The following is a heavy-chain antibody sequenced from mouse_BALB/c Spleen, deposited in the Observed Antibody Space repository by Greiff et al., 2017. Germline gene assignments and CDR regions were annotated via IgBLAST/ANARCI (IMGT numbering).Heavy chain of an antibody. CDR1: GYTFTDYW. D-gene: IGHD2-3*01. CDR3: ARKDGFYYYAMDY. J-gene: IGHJ4*01. Sequence: QVQLKQPGAELVMPGASVKMSCKASGYTFTDYWMHWVKQRPGQGLEWIGAIDTSDSYTSYNQKFKGKATLTVDESSSTAYMQLSSLTSEDSAVYYCARKDGFYYYAMDYWGQGTSVTVSS. V-gene: IGHV1-69*01. CDR2: IDTSDSYT.